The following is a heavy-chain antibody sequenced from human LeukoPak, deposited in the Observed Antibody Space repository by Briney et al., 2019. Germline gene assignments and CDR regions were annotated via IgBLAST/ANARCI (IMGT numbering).Heavy chain of an antibody. J-gene: IGHJ4*02. D-gene: IGHD3-16*02. V-gene: IGHV3-21*06. CDR1: GFTFNTYS. Sequence: GGSLRLSCEASGFTFNTYSMNWARQAPGKGLEWVSSIDSSGGYMFYADSVKGRFIISRDNAKDSLYLQMNSLRVEDTAVYYCARDLYDYVWGGYRNDYWGQGTLVTVSS. CDR3: ARDLYDYVWGGYRNDY. CDR2: IDSSGGYM.